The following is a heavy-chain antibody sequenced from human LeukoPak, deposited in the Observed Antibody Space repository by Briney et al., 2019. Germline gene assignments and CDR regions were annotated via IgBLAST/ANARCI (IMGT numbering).Heavy chain of an antibody. CDR1: GGSISSGTYY. Sequence: SETLSLTCTVSGGSISSGTYYWGWIRQPPGKGLEWIGSIYYSGSTYYNPSLKSQVTISVDTSKNQFSLKLSSVTAADTAVYYCARQAYDFWSGYSPSNWFDPWGQGTLVTVSS. CDR3: ARQAYDFWSGYSPSNWFDP. V-gene: IGHV4-39*01. J-gene: IGHJ5*02. D-gene: IGHD3-3*01. CDR2: IYYSGST.